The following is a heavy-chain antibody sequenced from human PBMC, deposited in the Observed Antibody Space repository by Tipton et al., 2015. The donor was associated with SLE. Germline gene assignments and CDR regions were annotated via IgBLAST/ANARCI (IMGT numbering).Heavy chain of an antibody. Sequence: TLSLTCTVSGGSISSYYWSWIRQPPGRGLEWIGYIYYSGSTYYNPYLKSRVTISVDTSKNQFSLKLSSVTAADTAVYYCARVYDFWSGRYFDYWGQGTLVTVSS. J-gene: IGHJ4*02. V-gene: IGHV4-59*12. CDR3: ARVYDFWSGRYFDY. CDR2: IYYSGST. D-gene: IGHD3-3*01. CDR1: GGSISSYY.